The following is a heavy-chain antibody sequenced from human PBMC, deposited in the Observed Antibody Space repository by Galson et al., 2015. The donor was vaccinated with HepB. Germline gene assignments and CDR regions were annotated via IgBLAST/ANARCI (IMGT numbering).Heavy chain of an antibody. V-gene: IGHV3-48*02. CDR3: ARDISRQSFDY. D-gene: IGHD2/OR15-2a*01. CDR1: GFGFNSYN. CDR2: ISSGGAM. Sequence: SLRLSCAASGFGFNSYNMNWVRQAPGKGLEWVSFISSGGAMYYADSVRGRFTISRDNAKNSLYLQMNGLRDEDTAVYYCARDISRQSFDYWGQGTLVTVSS. J-gene: IGHJ4*02.